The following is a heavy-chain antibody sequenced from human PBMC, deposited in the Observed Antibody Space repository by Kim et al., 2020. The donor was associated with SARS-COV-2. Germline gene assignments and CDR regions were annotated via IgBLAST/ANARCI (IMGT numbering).Heavy chain of an antibody. D-gene: IGHD6-13*01. V-gene: IGHV3-21*01. J-gene: IGHJ4*02. CDR3: ARDAQQLAYFDY. Sequence: YYADSVKGRFTISRDNAKNSLYLQMNSLRAEDTAVYYCARDAQQLAYFDYWGQGTLVTVSS.